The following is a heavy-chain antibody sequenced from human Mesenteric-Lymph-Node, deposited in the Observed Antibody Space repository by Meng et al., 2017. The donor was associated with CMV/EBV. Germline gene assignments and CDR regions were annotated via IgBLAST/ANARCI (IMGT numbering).Heavy chain of an antibody. CDR3: AKDLVSSVWSPRSPIGS. CDR1: GFTFSSYS. J-gene: IGHJ4*02. V-gene: IGHV3-21*01. CDR2: ISSSSSYI. D-gene: IGHD6-19*01. Sequence: GGSLRLSCAASGFTFSSYSMNWVRQAPGKGLEWVSSISSSSSYIYYADSVKGRFTISRDNSNNTLFLQMNSLGPEDTAVYYCAKDLVSSVWSPRSPIGSWGQGTLVTVSS.